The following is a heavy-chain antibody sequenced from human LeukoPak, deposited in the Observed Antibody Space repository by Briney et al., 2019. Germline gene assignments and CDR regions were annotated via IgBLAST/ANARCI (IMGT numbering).Heavy chain of an antibody. CDR2: INPNSGGT. J-gene: IGHJ4*02. D-gene: IGHD6-13*01. CDR3: ASRAGYTGSWSAFDY. Sequence: ASVKVSCKASGYTFTGYYMHWVRQAPGQGLEWMGWINPNSGGTNYAQKFQGRVTMTRDTSISTAYMELSRLRSDDTAVYYCASRAGYTGSWSAFDYWGQGTLVTVSS. CDR1: GYTFTGYY. V-gene: IGHV1-2*02.